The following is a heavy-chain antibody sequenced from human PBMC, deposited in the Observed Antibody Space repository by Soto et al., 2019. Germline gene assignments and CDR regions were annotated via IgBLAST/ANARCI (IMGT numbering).Heavy chain of an antibody. CDR1: GTTFSTHD. CDR3: VLEVRVRGVSVDY. Sequence: QVQLMQSGAEVKKPGSSVRVACKASGTTFSTHDISWVRQAPGHGPEWIGGITPIFGTPNYAQNFQARFRITADGSTSTAYMEVSSLRSEDTAVYYCVLEVRVRGVSVDYWGQGTLVSVSS. CDR2: ITPIFGTP. D-gene: IGHD3-10*01. J-gene: IGHJ4*02. V-gene: IGHV1-69*01.